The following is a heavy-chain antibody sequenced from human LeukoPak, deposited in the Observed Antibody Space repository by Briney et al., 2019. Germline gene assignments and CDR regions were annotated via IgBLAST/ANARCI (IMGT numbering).Heavy chain of an antibody. CDR1: GGSISSYY. CDR2: IYYSGST. J-gene: IGHJ6*04. CDR3: ARAGQYGSGSYYSICYGMDV. Sequence: SETLSLTCTVSGGSISSYYWSWIRQPPGKGLEWIGYIYYSGSTNYNPSLKSRVTISVDTSKNQFSLKLSSVTAADTAVYYCARAGQYGSGSYYSICYGMDVWGKGTTVTVSS. V-gene: IGHV4-59*01. D-gene: IGHD3-10*01.